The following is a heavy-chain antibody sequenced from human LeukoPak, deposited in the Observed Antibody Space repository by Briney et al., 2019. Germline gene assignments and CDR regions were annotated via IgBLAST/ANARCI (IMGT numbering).Heavy chain of an antibody. Sequence: GGSLRLSCAASGFTFSSYAMSWVRQAPGKGLEWVSAISGSGGSTYYADSVKGRFTISSDNSKNTLYLQMNSLRAEATPVYYCAKLGGSVYGGGQGTLVTVSS. J-gene: IGHJ4*02. V-gene: IGHV3-23*01. CDR3: AKLGGSVYG. D-gene: IGHD6-25*01. CDR1: GFTFSSYA. CDR2: ISGSGGST.